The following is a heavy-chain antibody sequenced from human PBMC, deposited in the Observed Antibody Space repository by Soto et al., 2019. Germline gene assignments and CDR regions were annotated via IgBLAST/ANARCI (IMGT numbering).Heavy chain of an antibody. J-gene: IGHJ6*02. D-gene: IGHD3-9*01. Sequence: GGSLRLSCAASGFTFSSYAMSWVRQAPGKGLEWVSAISGSGGSTYYADSVKGRFTISRDNSKNTFYLQMNSLRAEDTAVYYCAREVIINPYYYYGMDVWGQGTTVTVSS. V-gene: IGHV3-23*01. CDR3: AREVIINPYYYYGMDV. CDR2: ISGSGGST. CDR1: GFTFSSYA.